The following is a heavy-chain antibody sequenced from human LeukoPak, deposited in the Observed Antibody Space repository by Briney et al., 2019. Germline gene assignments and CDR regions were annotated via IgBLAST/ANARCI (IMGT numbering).Heavy chain of an antibody. CDR1: GDSISSGSYY. CDR3: ARGECGIDCPKYNWFDP. Sequence: SQTLSLTCTVSGDSISSGSYYWSWIRQPAGKGLEWIGRVYNSGSTNYNPPLQSRVTISLDTSKNQFSLKLSSVTAADTAVYYRARGECGIDCPKYNWFDPWGQGTLVTVSS. J-gene: IGHJ5*02. CDR2: VYNSGST. D-gene: IGHD2-21*02. V-gene: IGHV4-61*02.